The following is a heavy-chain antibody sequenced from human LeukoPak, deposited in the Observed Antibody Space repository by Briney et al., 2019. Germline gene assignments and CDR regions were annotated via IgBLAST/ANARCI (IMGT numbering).Heavy chain of an antibody. D-gene: IGHD6-19*01. J-gene: IGHJ4*02. CDR1: GFTFSSFA. CDR2: IYSDGSRT. V-gene: IGHV3-64D*06. Sequence: GGSLRLSCAASGFTFSSFAMHWVRQAPGKGLEYLSAIYSDGSRTYYADSVKGRFTVSRDNSKNTLYFEMSSLRVEDTAVYYCVKSPGSGWPVWGQGTLLTVSS. CDR3: VKSPGSGWPV.